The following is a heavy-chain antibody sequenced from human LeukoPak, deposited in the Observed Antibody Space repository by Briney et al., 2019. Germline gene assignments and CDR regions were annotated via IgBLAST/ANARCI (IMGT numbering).Heavy chain of an antibody. Sequence: GGSLRLSCAASGFTFSDNSMTWVRQAPGKGLEWVSYVARSTDIIYYADSVRGRFTISRDSARNSLYLQMNSLRDEGTAVYYCARIIPSYGAIDYWGQGSLVTVSS. CDR2: VARSTDII. D-gene: IGHD4-17*01. J-gene: IGHJ4*02. CDR3: ARIIPSYGAIDY. V-gene: IGHV3-48*02. CDR1: GFTFSDNS.